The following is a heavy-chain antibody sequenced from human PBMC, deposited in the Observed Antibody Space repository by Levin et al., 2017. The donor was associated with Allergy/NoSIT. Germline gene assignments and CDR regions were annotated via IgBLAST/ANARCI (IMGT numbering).Heavy chain of an antibody. CDR2: VSHDGSRE. CDR3: ARSHDYSDYGDFDY. J-gene: IGHJ4*02. V-gene: IGHV3-30*04. Sequence: GESPKISCTASGFNFNNYVLHWVRQAPGKGLEWVSVVSHDGSREYYADSVRGRFTISRDSSKNTLSLLMNSLRSEDTAVYYCARSHDYSDYGDFDYWGQGTPVIVSS. CDR1: GFNFNNYV. D-gene: IGHD4-11*01.